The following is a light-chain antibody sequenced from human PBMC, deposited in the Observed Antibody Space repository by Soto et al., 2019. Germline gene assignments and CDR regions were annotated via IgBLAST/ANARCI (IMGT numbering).Light chain of an antibody. CDR2: DVS. CDR1: SSDVGGYNF. J-gene: IGLJ1*01. Sequence: QSALTQPASVSGSPGQSVTISCAGTSSDVGGYNFVSWYQQHPGKAPQLMIYDVSSRPSGVSSRFSGSKSGNTASLTISGLQAEDEADYYCSSYTSSYTYVFGTGTKVTVL. V-gene: IGLV2-14*03. CDR3: SSYTSSYTYV.